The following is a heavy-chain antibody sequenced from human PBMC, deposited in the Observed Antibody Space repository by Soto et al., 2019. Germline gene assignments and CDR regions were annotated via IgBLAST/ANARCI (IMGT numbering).Heavy chain of an antibody. D-gene: IGHD2-2*01. CDR3: VRNAR. CDR2: IKEDGSEK. Sequence: EVQLVESGGGLVQPGGSLRLSCAASGFTFNSYWMSWVRQAPGGGLEWVANIKEDGSEKYYVDSVRGRFTISRDNAKNSLYLQMNSLRAEDTAVYYCVRNARWGQGTLVTVSS. J-gene: IGHJ4*02. CDR1: GFTFNSYW. V-gene: IGHV3-7*05.